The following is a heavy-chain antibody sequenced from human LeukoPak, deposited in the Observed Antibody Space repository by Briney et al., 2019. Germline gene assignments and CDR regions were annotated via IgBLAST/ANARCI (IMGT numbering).Heavy chain of an antibody. D-gene: IGHD6-13*01. CDR3: ARGRGKRSSWYYFDY. Sequence: ASVTVSCRASGYTFSSYDFNWVRQATGQGLEWLGWMNPNSGNTDYAQKFQGRVTMTRNTSISTAYMELGSLRSEGTGVYYCARGRGKRSSWYYFDYWGQGSMVSVSS. CDR2: MNPNSGNT. J-gene: IGHJ4*02. V-gene: IGHV1-8*01. CDR1: GYTFSSYD.